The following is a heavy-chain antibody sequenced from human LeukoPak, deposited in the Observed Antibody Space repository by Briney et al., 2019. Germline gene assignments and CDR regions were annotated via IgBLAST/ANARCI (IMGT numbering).Heavy chain of an antibody. V-gene: IGHV1-69*13. D-gene: IGHD1-26*01. CDR3: ARDGWYSGSYCFDY. J-gene: IGHJ4*02. CDR2: IIPIFGTA. Sequence: SVKVSCKASGYTFTSYYMHWVRQAPGQGLEWMGGIIPIFGTANYAQKFQGRVTITADESTSTAYMELSSLRSEDTAVYYCARDGWYSGSYCFDYWGQGTLVTVSS. CDR1: GYTFTSYY.